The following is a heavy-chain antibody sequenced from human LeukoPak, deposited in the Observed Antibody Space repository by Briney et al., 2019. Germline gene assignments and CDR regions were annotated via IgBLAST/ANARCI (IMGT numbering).Heavy chain of an antibody. CDR1: GFTFSTYT. Sequence: GGSLRLSCAASGFTFSTYTMSWVRQAPGGGLEWVSGIGGTVPTSYYAKSVKVRFTISRDNSKNKVYLQMNNLRPEDTAVYYCAKDPQKGRFSYYVDYWGQGTLVIVSS. D-gene: IGHD3-10*01. V-gene: IGHV3-23*01. J-gene: IGHJ4*02. CDR3: AKDPQKGRFSYYVDY. CDR2: IGGTVPTS.